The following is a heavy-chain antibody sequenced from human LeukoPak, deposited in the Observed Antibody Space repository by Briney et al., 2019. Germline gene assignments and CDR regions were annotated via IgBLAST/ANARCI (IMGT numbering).Heavy chain of an antibody. CDR1: GGSVSSSSHY. D-gene: IGHD1-26*01. CDR2: IYYSGTT. V-gene: IGHV4-39*01. J-gene: IGHJ4*02. Sequence: SETLSLTCSVAGGSVSSSSHYWGWIRQPPGKGLEWIGSIYYSGTTYYNPSLKSRVTIFVDTSKNQFSLKLSSVTAADTAVYYCARQRYGGRYYEPLDYWGQGTLVTVSS. CDR3: ARQRYGGRYYEPLDY.